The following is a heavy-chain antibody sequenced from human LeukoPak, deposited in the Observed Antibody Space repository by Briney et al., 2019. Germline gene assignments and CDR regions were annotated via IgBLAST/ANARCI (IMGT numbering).Heavy chain of an antibody. D-gene: IGHD3-10*01. V-gene: IGHV1-69*06. CDR2: IIPFFGKA. CDR3: ARPRFPYYRLSGADYYYMDV. CDR1: GGTFISYA. Sequence: GASVKVSCKASGGTFISYAISWVRQAPGQGREWMGGIIPFFGKANYAQKFQGRVTITSAKSTSTAYMELSSLRSEHTAVYYCARPRFPYYRLSGADYYYMDVWGKGTTVTVSS. J-gene: IGHJ6*03.